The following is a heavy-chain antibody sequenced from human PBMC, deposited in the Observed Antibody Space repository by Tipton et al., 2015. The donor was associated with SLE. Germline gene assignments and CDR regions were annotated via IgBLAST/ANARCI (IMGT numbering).Heavy chain of an antibody. CDR1: DYTFINYG. Sequence: QLVQSGAEVKKPGASVKVSCKASDYTFINYGISWVRQAPGQGLEWMGWISPYNGDTNYAPKVQGRVTMTTDTSTSKAYMELRSLKSDDTAVYYCARTTTETASIDAFDIWGQGTMLAVSS. J-gene: IGHJ3*02. CDR2: ISPYNGDT. D-gene: IGHD4-17*01. V-gene: IGHV1-18*01. CDR3: ARTTTETASIDAFDI.